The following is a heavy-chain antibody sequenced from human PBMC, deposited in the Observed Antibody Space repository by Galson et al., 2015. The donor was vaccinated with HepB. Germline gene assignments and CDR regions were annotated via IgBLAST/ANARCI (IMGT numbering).Heavy chain of an antibody. CDR1: GFTFSSYA. Sequence: SLRLSCAASGFTFSSYAMSWVRQAPGKGLEWVSAISGSGGSTYYADSVKGRFTISRDNSKNTLYLQMNSLRAEDTAVYYCAKVSPQDYGDHGQAQYYFDYWGQGTLVTVSS. V-gene: IGHV3-23*01. J-gene: IGHJ4*02. CDR2: ISGSGGST. D-gene: IGHD4-17*01. CDR3: AKVSPQDYGDHGQAQYYFDY.